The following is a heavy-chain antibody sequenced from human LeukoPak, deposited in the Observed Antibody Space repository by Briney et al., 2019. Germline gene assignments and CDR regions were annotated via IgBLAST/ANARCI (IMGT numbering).Heavy chain of an antibody. CDR3: ARVGYCSSTSCYQGPVTTVTKDNRLFDY. CDR1: GFTFSSYA. D-gene: IGHD2-2*01. CDR2: ISGSGGST. J-gene: IGHJ4*02. V-gene: IGHV3-23*01. Sequence: GGSLRLSCAASGFTFSSYAMSWVRQAPGKGLEWVSAISGSGGSTYYADSVKGRFTISRDNSKNTLYLQMNSLRAEDTAVYYCARVGYCSSTSCYQGPVTTVTKDNRLFDYWGQGTLVTVSS.